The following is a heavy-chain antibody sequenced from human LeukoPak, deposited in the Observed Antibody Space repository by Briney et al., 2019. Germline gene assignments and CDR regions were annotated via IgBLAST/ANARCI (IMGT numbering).Heavy chain of an antibody. CDR1: GFPFSSYA. J-gene: IGHJ3*02. V-gene: IGHV3-23*01. D-gene: IGHD3-22*01. CDR2: ISGSGGST. CDR3: ARASYDSSGYGAFDI. Sequence: GGSLRLSCAASGFPFSSYAMSWVRQAPGKGLEWVSGISGSGGSTYYADSVKGRFTISRDNSKNTLYLQMNSLRAEDTAVYYCARASYDSSGYGAFDIWGQGTMVTVSS.